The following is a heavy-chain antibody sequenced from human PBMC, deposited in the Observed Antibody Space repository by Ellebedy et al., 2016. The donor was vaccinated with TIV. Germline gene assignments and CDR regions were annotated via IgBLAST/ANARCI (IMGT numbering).Heavy chain of an antibody. V-gene: IGHV4-39*01. J-gene: IGHJ4*02. CDR3: ARKSVAGTVDY. D-gene: IGHD6-19*01. CDR2: IYYSGST. CDR1: GGSISSSSYY. Sequence: MPSETLSLTCTVSGGSISSSSYYWGWIRQPPGKGLEWIGSIYYSGSTYYNPSLKSRVTISVDTSKNQFSLKLSSVTAADTAVYYCARKSVAGTVDYWGQGTLVTVSS.